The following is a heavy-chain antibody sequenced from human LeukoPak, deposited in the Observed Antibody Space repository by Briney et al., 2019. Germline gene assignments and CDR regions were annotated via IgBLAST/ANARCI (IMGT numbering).Heavy chain of an antibody. CDR2: VSAYNGKT. J-gene: IGHJ4*02. D-gene: IGHD1-26*01. CDR1: GYTFTSSY. Sequence: GASVKVSCKASGYTFTSSYINWVRQAPGQGLEWMGWVSAYNGKTSYVQNFQGRVTMTTDSSTNTAYMDLTSLTSDDTAVYYCARGGTYYPCIEYWGQGTLVTVSS. CDR3: ARGGTYYPCIEY. V-gene: IGHV1-18*01.